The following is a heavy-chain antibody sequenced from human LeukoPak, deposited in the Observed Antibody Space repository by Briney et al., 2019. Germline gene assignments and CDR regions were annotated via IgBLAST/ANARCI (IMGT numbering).Heavy chain of an antibody. CDR1: GFTFSNNW. J-gene: IGHJ4*02. CDR2: IRQDGSEQ. CDR3: ASYSGSYSFDY. D-gene: IGHD1-26*01. V-gene: IGHV3-7*01. Sequence: AGGSLRLSCVASGFTFSNNWMSWVRQAPGKGLEWVANIRQDGSEQYYRDSVKGRFTISRDNAKNSLYLQMNSLRAEDTAVYFCASYSGSYSFDYWGQGTLVTVSS.